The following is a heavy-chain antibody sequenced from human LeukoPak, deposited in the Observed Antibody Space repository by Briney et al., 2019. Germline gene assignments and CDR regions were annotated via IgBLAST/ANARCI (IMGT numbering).Heavy chain of an antibody. D-gene: IGHD2-2*01. J-gene: IGHJ4*02. CDR2: IYHSGST. CDR1: GGSISSGGYS. Sequence: TLSLTCAFWGGSISSGGYSWSWIRQPRGKGLGLIGYIYHSGSTYYNPSRKSRVTISVDRSKNQFSLKLSSVTDADTAVYYCARASSDCSSTSCLDYFDYWGKGNLVSVSS. CDR3: ARASSDCSSTSCLDYFDY. V-gene: IGHV4-30-2*01.